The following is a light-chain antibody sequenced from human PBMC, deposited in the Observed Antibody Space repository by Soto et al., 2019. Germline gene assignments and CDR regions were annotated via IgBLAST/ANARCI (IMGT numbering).Light chain of an antibody. V-gene: IGLV1-40*01. Sequence: SVLTQPPSVSGAPGQRVTISCTGSSSNIGAGYDVHWYQQLPGTAPKLLIYGDNNRPSGVPDRFSGSKSGTSASLAITGLQAEDEADYYCQSYDSSLSGYGFGGGTKLTVL. CDR2: GDN. CDR1: SSNIGAGYD. J-gene: IGLJ3*02. CDR3: QSYDSSLSGYG.